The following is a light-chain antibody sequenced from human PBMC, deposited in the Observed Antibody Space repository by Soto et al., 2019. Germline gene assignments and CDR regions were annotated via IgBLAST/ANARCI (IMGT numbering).Light chain of an antibody. J-gene: IGKJ2*01. CDR3: QQYGSSPGT. Sequence: EIVLTQSPGTLSLSPGERATVSCRASQSVSSSYLAWYQQKPGQAPRLLIYGASSRATGIPDRFSGSGSGTDFTLTISRLETEDFAVYYCQQYGSSPGTFGQGTKLEIK. CDR1: QSVSSSY. V-gene: IGKV3-20*01. CDR2: GAS.